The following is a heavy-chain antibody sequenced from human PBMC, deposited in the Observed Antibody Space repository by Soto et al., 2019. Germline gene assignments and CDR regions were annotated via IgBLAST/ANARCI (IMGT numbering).Heavy chain of an antibody. CDR1: GFTLSTYA. V-gene: IGHV3-30*04. Sequence: GGSLRLSCAASGFTLSTYAMHWVRQAPGRGLEWVAVISYDENYKFYADSVKGRFTISRDNYKSTLYLQMNSLRAEDTAMYYCARDRPRHRNGWYAFYWGQGTMVTVSS. J-gene: IGHJ4*02. D-gene: IGHD6-19*01. CDR2: ISYDENYK. CDR3: ARDRPRHRNGWYAFY.